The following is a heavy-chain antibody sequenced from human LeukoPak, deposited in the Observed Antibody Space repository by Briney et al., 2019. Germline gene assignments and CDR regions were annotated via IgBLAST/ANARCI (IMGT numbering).Heavy chain of an antibody. D-gene: IGHD4-17*01. Sequence: GGSLRLSCAASGFTFSSYAMSWVRQAPGKGLEWVSAISGSGGSTYYADSVKGRFTISRDNSKNTLYLQMNSPRAEDTAVYYCAKMEGSYGDYNYFDYWGQGTLVTDSS. J-gene: IGHJ4*02. CDR2: ISGSGGST. CDR1: GFTFSSYA. V-gene: IGHV3-23*01. CDR3: AKMEGSYGDYNYFDY.